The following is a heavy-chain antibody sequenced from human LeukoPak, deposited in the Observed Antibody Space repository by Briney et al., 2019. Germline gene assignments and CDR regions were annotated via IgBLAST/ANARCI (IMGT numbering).Heavy chain of an antibody. V-gene: IGHV3-21*01. CDR3: ARGTYSYGYCLGY. Sequence: GGSLRVSCAASGFTFSSYSMNWVRQAPGKGLAWVSSISSSSSYIYYSDSVKGRFTISRDNAKNSLYLQMNSPRAEDTAVYYCARGTYSYGYCLGYWGQGTLVTVSS. CDR2: ISSSSSYI. J-gene: IGHJ4*02. CDR1: GFTFSSYS. D-gene: IGHD5-18*01.